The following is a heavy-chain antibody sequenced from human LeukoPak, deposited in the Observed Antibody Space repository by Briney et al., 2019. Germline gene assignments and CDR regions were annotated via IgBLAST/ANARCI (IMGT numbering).Heavy chain of an antibody. V-gene: IGHV3-21*01. CDR2: ISSSSSYI. CDR3: AREVTGNDAFDI. D-gene: IGHD7-27*01. J-gene: IGHJ3*02. Sequence: GGSLRLSCAASGFTFSSYSMNWVRQAPGKGLEWVSSISSSSSYIYYADSVKGRFTISRDSAKNSLYLQMNSLRAEDTAVYYCAREVTGNDAFDIWGQGTMVTVSS. CDR1: GFTFSSYS.